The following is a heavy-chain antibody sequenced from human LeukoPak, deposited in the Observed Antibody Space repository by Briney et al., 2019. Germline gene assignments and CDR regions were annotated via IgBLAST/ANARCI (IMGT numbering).Heavy chain of an antibody. Sequence: GGSLRLSCAASGFTFSSYAMSWVRQAPGKGLEGVSAISGSGYADSVKGRVTISRDTSKNTLYLQMNSLRAEDTAVYYCAKRRGLELLYYYYMDVWGKGTTVTVSS. D-gene: IGHD1-7*01. CDR1: GFTFSSYA. CDR2: ISGSG. J-gene: IGHJ6*03. CDR3: AKRRGLELLYYYYMDV. V-gene: IGHV3-23*01.